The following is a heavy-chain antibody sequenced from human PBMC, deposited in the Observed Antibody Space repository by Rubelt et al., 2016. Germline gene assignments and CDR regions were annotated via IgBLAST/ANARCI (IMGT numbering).Heavy chain of an antibody. Sequence: QVQLQQWGAGLLKPSETLSLTCAVCGGSFSGYYWSWIRQPPGKGLEWIGEINHSGSTNYNPSLKSRVTISVDTSKNQFSLKLSSVTAADTAVYYCAREYDFWSGYSVFYYGMDVWGQGTTVTVSS. CDR3: AREYDFWSGYSVFYYGMDV. D-gene: IGHD3-3*01. V-gene: IGHV4-34*01. J-gene: IGHJ6*02. CDR1: GGSFSGYY. CDR2: INHSGST.